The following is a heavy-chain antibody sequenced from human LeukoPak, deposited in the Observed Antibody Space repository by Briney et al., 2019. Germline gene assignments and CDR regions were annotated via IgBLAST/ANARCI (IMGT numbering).Heavy chain of an antibody. Sequence: GRSLRLSCAASGFTFSSYGMHWVRQAPGKGLEWVAVIWYDGSNKYYADSVKGRFTISRDNSKNTLYLQMNSLRAEDTAVYYCARDLISSVGGYFDYWGQGTLVTVSS. CDR2: IWYDGSNK. CDR3: ARDLISSVGGYFDY. V-gene: IGHV3-33*01. J-gene: IGHJ4*02. CDR1: GFTFSSYG.